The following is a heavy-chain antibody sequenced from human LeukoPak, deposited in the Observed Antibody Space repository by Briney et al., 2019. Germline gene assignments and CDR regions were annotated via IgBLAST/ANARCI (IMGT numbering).Heavy chain of an antibody. CDR1: GFTFSSYA. CDR3: ARDLTTQNAFDI. J-gene: IGHJ3*02. Sequence: GGSLRLSCAASGFTFSSYAMHWVRQAPGKGLEXXXVISYDGSNKYYADSVKGRFTISRDNSKNTLYLQMNSLRAEDTAVYYCARDLTTQNAFDIWGQGTMVTVSS. D-gene: IGHD4-11*01. CDR2: ISYDGSNK. V-gene: IGHV3-30*04.